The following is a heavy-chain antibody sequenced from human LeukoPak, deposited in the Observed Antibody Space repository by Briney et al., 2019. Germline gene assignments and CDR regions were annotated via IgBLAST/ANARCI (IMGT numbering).Heavy chain of an antibody. CDR3: ARAPSIAAAGTVDY. CDR2: IYHSGST. J-gene: IGHJ4*02. Sequence: SGTLSLTCAVSGGSISSSNWWRWVRQPPGKGLEWIGEIYHSGSTNYNPSLKSRVTISVDKSKNQFSLKLSSVTAADTAVYYCARAPSIAAAGTVDYWGQGTLVTVSS. D-gene: IGHD6-13*01. V-gene: IGHV4-4*02. CDR1: GGSISSSNW.